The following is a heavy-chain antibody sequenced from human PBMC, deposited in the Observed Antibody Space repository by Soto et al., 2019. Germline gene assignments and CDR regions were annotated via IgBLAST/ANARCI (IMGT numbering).Heavy chain of an antibody. Sequence: PGGSLRLSCAASGFTFSSYSMNWVRQAPGKGLEWVSYISGSSSTIYYADSVKGRFTISRDNAKNSLYLQMNSLRDEDTAVYYCARIGAYMGPNAFDIWGQGTMVTVSS. CDR2: ISGSSSTI. D-gene: IGHD1-26*01. CDR1: GFTFSSYS. J-gene: IGHJ3*02. V-gene: IGHV3-48*02. CDR3: ARIGAYMGPNAFDI.